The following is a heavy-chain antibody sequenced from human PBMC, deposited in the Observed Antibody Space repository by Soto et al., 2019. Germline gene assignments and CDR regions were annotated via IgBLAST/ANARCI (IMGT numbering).Heavy chain of an antibody. Sequence: GSLRLSCAASGFTFSNFWMSWARQAPGKGLEWVANIKGDGSVTQYVASVEGRFTISRDSAKYSLYLQMNSLRVEDTALYYCVIPTRSVRGMGVWGQGTTVTVSS. CDR2: IKGDGSVT. CDR3: VIPTRSVRGMGV. J-gene: IGHJ6*02. V-gene: IGHV3-7*03. D-gene: IGHD6-6*01. CDR1: GFTFSNFW.